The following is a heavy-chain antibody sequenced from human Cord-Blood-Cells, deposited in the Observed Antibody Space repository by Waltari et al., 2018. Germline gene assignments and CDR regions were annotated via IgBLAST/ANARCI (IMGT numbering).Heavy chain of an antibody. J-gene: IGHJ6*02. CDR2: ISSSSSTI. D-gene: IGHD6-6*01. CDR1: GFTFSSYS. V-gene: IGHV3-48*01. CDR3: ARLDLRGQLGGSYYYGMDV. Sequence: EVQLVESGGGLVQPGGSLRLSCAASGFTFSSYSMNWVRPAPGTGLEWVSYISSSSSTIYYADSVKGRFTISRDNAKNSLYLQMNSLRAEDTAVYYCARLDLRGQLGGSYYYGMDVWGQGTTVTVSS.